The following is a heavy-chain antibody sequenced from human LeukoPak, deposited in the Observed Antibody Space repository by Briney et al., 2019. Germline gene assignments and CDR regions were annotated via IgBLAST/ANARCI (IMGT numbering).Heavy chain of an antibody. CDR2: TYYRSKWYN. J-gene: IGHJ4*02. D-gene: IGHD3-22*01. CDR1: GDSVSSNSAA. Sequence: SQTLSLTRAISGDSVSSNSAAWNWIRQSPSRGLEWLGRTYYRSKWYNDYAVSVKSRITINPDTSKNQFSLQLNSVTPEDTAVYYCARGRARYYYDSSGYYYFDYWGQGTLVTVSS. V-gene: IGHV6-1*01. CDR3: ARGRARYYYDSSGYYYFDY.